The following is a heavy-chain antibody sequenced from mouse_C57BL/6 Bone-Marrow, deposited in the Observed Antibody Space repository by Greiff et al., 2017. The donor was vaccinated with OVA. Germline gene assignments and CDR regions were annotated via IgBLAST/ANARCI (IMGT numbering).Heavy chain of an antibody. CDR3: ARRNWGYAMDY. CDR2: ISNGGGST. V-gene: IGHV5-12*01. Sequence: EVKLVESGGGLVQPGGSLKLSCAASGFTFSDYYMYWVRQTPEKRLEWVAYISNGGGSTYYPDTVKGRFTISRDNAKNTLYLQMSRLKSEDTAMYYCARRNWGYAMDYWGQGTSVTVSS. D-gene: IGHD4-1*01. CDR1: GFTFSDYY. J-gene: IGHJ4*01.